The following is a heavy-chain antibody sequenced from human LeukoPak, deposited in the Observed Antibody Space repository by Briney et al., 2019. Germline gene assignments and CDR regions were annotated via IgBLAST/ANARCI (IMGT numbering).Heavy chain of an antibody. D-gene: IGHD3-22*01. Sequence: GGSLRLSCAASGFTFSSYSMSWVRQAPGKGLEWVSVIYSGGSTYYADSVKGRFTISRDNSKNTLYLQMNSLRAEDTAVYYCARGRYYYDRSGFYHRYFFDYWGQGTLVTVSS. CDR3: ARGRYYYDRSGFYHRYFFDY. CDR1: GFTFSSYS. CDR2: IYSGGST. V-gene: IGHV3-53*01. J-gene: IGHJ4*02.